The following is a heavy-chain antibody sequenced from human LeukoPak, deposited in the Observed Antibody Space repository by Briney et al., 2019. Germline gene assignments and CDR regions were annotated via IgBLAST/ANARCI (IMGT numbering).Heavy chain of an antibody. Sequence: PSETLSLTCTVSGVSISSSGYYWGWIRQPPGKGLEWIGSIYYSGSIYYNPSLKSRVTISVDTSKSQFSLNLSSVTAADTAVYYCARSRDSSGASFDYWGQGTPVTVSS. D-gene: IGHD2-15*01. CDR3: ARSRDSSGASFDY. CDR1: GVSISSSGYY. CDR2: IYYSGSI. V-gene: IGHV4-39*01. J-gene: IGHJ4*02.